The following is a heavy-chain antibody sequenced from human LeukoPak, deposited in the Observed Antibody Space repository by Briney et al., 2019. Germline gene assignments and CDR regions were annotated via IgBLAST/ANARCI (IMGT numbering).Heavy chain of an antibody. D-gene: IGHD2-15*01. Sequence: SETLSLTCTVSGGSISSSSYYWGWIRQPPGKGLEWIGSIYYSGSTYYNPSLKSRVTISVDTSKNQFSLKLSSVTAADTAVYYCARGAPKGYCSGGSCYSRGRMTSTINWFDPWGQGTLVTVSS. V-gene: IGHV4-39*01. J-gene: IGHJ5*02. CDR2: IYYSGST. CDR3: ARGAPKGYCSGGSCYSRGRMTSTINWFDP. CDR1: GGSISSSSYY.